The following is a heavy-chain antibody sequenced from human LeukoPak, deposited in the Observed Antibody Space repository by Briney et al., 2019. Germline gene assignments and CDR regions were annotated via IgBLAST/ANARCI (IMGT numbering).Heavy chain of an antibody. J-gene: IGHJ4*02. CDR1: GFTFSTYS. D-gene: IGHD3-22*01. V-gene: IGHV3-48*01. CDR2: ISSSSTI. Sequence: GGSLRLSCAASGFTFSTYSMNWVRQAPGKGLEWVSYISSSSTIYYADSVKGRFTISRDNAKNSLYLQMNSLRAEDTDVYYCARGSTYYDSSGQVPFDYWGQGTPVTVSS. CDR3: ARGSTYYDSSGQVPFDY.